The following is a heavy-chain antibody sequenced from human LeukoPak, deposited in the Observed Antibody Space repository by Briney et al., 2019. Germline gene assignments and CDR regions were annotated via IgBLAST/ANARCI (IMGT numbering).Heavy chain of an antibody. CDR3: ARARGNNYGFFDY. CDR2: INSDGSRT. J-gene: IGHJ4*02. CDR1: GFTFSSYW. V-gene: IGHV3-74*01. D-gene: IGHD3/OR15-3a*01. Sequence: GGSLRLSCAASGFTFSSYWMHWVRQAPGKGLVWVSRINSDGSRTYYADSVKGRFTISIDNAKNTLYLQMNSLRAEDTAVYYCARARGNNYGFFDYWGQGILVTVSS.